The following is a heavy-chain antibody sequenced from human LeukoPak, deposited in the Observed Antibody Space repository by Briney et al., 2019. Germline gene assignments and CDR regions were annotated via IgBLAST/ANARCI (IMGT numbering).Heavy chain of an antibody. CDR2: ISYDGSNE. CDR3: ADSGSYSLY. V-gene: IGHV3-30*02. D-gene: IGHD1-26*01. CDR1: GFTFSSYG. J-gene: IGHJ4*02. Sequence: KAGGSLRLSCAASGFTFSSYGMHWVRQAPGKGLEWVAFISYDGSNEYYVDSVKGRFTISRDNSKNTQYLQMNSLRAEDTAVYHCADSGSYSLYWGQGTLVTVSS.